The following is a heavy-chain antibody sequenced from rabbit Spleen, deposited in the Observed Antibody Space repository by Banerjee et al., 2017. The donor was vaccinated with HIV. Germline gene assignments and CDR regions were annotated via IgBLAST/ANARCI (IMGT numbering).Heavy chain of an antibody. J-gene: IGHJ4*01. CDR3: ARDPAYSSGSGSAIPYL. V-gene: IGHV1S40*01. D-gene: IGHD1-1*01. CDR1: GLDFSSSYY. Sequence: QSLEESGGDMVKPGASLTLTCKASGLDFSSSYYMCWVRQAPGKGLEWIACIYADNSGDTYYASWAKGRFTISKTSSTTVTLQMTSLTAADTATYFCARDPAYSSGSGSAIPYLWGPGTLVTV. CDR2: IYADNSGDT.